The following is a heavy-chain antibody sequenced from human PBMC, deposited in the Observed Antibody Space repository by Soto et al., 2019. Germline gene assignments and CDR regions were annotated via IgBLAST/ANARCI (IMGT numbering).Heavy chain of an antibody. Sequence: QVQLQQWGAGLLKPSETLSLTCAVYGGSFSGYYWSWIRQPPGKGLEWIGEINHSGSTNYNPSLKNRVTITVDASKNQFSLKLSSVTAADTAVYYCAREQYNWNDGVYYYYYMDVWGKGTTVTVSS. CDR1: GGSFSGYY. CDR3: AREQYNWNDGVYYYYYMDV. CDR2: INHSGST. V-gene: IGHV4-34*01. D-gene: IGHD1-20*01. J-gene: IGHJ6*03.